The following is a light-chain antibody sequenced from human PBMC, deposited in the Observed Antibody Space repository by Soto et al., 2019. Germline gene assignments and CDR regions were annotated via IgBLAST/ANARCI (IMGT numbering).Light chain of an antibody. CDR2: DAS. Sequence: EIVSTQSPATLSLSPGERATLSCRASQSVSSYLAWYQQKPGQAPRLLIYDASNRATGIPARFSGSGSGTDFTLTISSLEPEDFAVYYCQQRSNWHTFGPGTKVDIK. CDR1: QSVSSY. CDR3: QQRSNWHT. V-gene: IGKV3-11*01. J-gene: IGKJ3*01.